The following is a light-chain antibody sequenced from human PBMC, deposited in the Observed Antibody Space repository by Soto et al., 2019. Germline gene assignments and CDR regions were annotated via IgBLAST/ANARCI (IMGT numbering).Light chain of an antibody. Sequence: SAVNLSLSPGARSTLSCRASQSVSSSCVAWYQKNRRQATRLLICGASSRTTSIPDRCSGGGCGAYIILTISILEPEDVVVYYCQQYGRPPRTFGGGTKVDIK. CDR2: GAS. V-gene: IGKV3-20*01. CDR3: QQYGRPPRT. CDR1: QSVSSSC. J-gene: IGKJ4*01.